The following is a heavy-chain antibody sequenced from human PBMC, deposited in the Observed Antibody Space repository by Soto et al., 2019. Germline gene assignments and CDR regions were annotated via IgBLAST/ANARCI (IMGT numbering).Heavy chain of an antibody. Sequence: SETLSLTCTVSGGSISSYYWSWIRQPPGKGLEWIGYIYYSGSTSYNPSLKSRVTISVVTSKNQFSLKLSSVTAADTAVYYCARYVDTAMERAVDYWGQGTLVTVSS. CDR1: GGSISSYY. CDR2: IYYSGST. V-gene: IGHV4-59*01. D-gene: IGHD5-18*01. CDR3: ARYVDTAMERAVDY. J-gene: IGHJ4*02.